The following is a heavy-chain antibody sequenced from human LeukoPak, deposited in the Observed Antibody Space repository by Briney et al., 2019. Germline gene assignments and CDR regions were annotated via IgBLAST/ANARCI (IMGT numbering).Heavy chain of an antibody. J-gene: IGHJ4*02. Sequence: GGSLRLSCAASGFTFSSYGMHWVRQAPGKGLEWVAFIRYDGSNKYYADSVKGRFTISRDNSKNTLYLQMNSLRAEDTAVYYCARSDGSSLHFDYWGQGTLVTVSS. CDR1: GFTFSSYG. CDR2: IRYDGSNK. V-gene: IGHV3-30*02. CDR3: ARSDGSSLHFDY. D-gene: IGHD2-15*01.